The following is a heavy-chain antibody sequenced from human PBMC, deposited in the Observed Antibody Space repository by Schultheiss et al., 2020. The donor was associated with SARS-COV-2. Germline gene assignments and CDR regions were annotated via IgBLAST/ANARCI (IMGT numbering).Heavy chain of an antibody. V-gene: IGHV3-30*18. Sequence: GESLKISCAASGFTFSSYGMHWVRQAPGKGLEWVAVISYDGSNKYYADSVKGRFTISRDNSKNSLYLQMNSLRTEDTALYYCAKDREMATISGLGYWGQGTLVTVSS. D-gene: IGHD5-24*01. J-gene: IGHJ4*02. CDR3: AKDREMATISGLGY. CDR2: ISYDGSNK. CDR1: GFTFSSYG.